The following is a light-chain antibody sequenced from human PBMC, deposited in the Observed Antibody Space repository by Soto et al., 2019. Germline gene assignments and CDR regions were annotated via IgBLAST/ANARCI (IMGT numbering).Light chain of an antibody. CDR1: QDISNY. J-gene: IGKJ4*01. Sequence: DIQMTQSPSSLSASVGYRVNITCQATQDISNYLKWYQQKPGKAPKLLIYDASNLETGVPSRFSGSGSGTDFTFTINSLPPEDIATYYCQQYDNPRTFGGGTKVEIK. CDR2: DAS. V-gene: IGKV1-33*01. CDR3: QQYDNPRT.